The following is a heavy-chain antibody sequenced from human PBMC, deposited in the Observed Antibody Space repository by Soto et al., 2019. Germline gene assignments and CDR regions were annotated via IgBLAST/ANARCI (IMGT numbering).Heavy chain of an antibody. CDR3: ARQGRPPELSFGVVITAWSFDF. J-gene: IGHJ4*02. CDR2: IYYSGST. CDR1: GGSISSSSYY. D-gene: IGHD3-3*01. Sequence: SETLSLTCTVSGGSISSSSYYWGWIRQPPGKGLEWIGSIYYSGSTYYNPSLKSRVTISVDTSKNQFSLKLSSVTAADTAVYYCARQGRPPELSFGVVITAWSFDFWGQGTLVNGFS. V-gene: IGHV4-39*01.